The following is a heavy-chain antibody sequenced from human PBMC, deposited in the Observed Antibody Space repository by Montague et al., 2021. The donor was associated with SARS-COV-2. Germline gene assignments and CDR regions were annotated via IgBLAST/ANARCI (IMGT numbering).Heavy chain of an antibody. D-gene: IGHD2-21*02. CDR2: IFYNGST. CDR1: FGSISTYY. J-gene: IGHJ5*02. CDR3: ARQGAWAYCGDDCYSGWFDP. Sequence: SETLSLTCTVSFGSISTYYWSWIRQPPGKGLEWIGFIFYNGSTKYNPSLKRRVSIALGTSKNQFSLKLSSVTAADTAVYYCARQGAWAYCGDDCYSGWFDPWGQGTLVTVSS. V-gene: IGHV4-59*01.